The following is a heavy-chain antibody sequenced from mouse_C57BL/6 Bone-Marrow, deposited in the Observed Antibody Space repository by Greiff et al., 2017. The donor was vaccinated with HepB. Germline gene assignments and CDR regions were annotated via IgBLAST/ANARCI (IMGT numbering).Heavy chain of an antibody. CDR2: ILPGSGST. CDR1: GYTFTGYW. J-gene: IGHJ1*03. V-gene: IGHV1-9*01. Sequence: QVQLQQSGAELMKPGASVKLSCKATGYTFTGYWIEWVKQRPGHGLEWIGEILPGSGSTNYNEKFKGKATFTADTSANTAYMQLSSLTTEDSAIYYCARFLYYYGSSYLYFDVWGTGTTVTVSS. CDR3: ARFLYYYGSSYLYFDV. D-gene: IGHD1-1*01.